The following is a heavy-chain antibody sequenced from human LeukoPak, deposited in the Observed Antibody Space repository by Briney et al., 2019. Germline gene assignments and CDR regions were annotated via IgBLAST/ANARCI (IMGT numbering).Heavy chain of an antibody. J-gene: IGHJ4*02. CDR1: GFSFSRYS. Sequence: GWPLSISCAASGFSFSRYSLNWVAQAPGKGLLWVSSISSSSSYIYYADSVKGRFTISRDNAKNSLYLQMNSLRAEDTAVYYCGRDDSSGYFDYWGQGTLVTVSS. D-gene: IGHD3-22*01. CDR2: ISSSSSYI. V-gene: IGHV3-21*01. CDR3: GRDDSSGYFDY.